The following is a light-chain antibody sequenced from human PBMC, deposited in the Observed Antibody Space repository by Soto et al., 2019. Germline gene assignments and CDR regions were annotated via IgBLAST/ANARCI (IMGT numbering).Light chain of an antibody. CDR2: GAS. J-gene: IGKJ4*01. V-gene: IGKV3-20*01. Sequence: EIVLTQSPGTLSLSPGERATLSCRASQTISDTFLAWYQQKPGQAPRLLIYGASSRATDIPDRFSGTGSGTYFTLTIDRLEPEDFAVYYCQQFGVSPTFGGGTKVEIK. CDR3: QQFGVSPT. CDR1: QTISDTF.